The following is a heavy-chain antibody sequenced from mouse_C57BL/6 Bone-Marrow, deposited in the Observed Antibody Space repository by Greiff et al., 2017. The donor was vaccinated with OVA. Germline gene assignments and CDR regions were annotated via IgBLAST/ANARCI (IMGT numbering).Heavy chain of an antibody. CDR3: ARVGLGGFAY. V-gene: IGHV5-4*01. D-gene: IGHD3-1*01. CDR1: GFTFSSYA. J-gene: IGHJ3*01. CDR2: ISDGGSYT. Sequence: EVQVVESGGGLVQPGGSLKLSCAASGFTFSSYAMSWVRQTPEKRLEWVATISDGGSYTYYPDNVKGRFTISRDNAKNNLYLQMSHLKSEDTAMYYCARVGLGGFAYWGQGTLVTVSA.